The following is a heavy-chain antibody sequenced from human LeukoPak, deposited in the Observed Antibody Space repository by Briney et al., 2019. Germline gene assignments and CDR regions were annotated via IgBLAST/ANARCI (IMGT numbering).Heavy chain of an antibody. CDR3: ARGAPGYYYMDV. CDR1: GFTFSSYA. J-gene: IGHJ6*03. V-gene: IGHV3-23*01. Sequence: GGSLRLSCAVSGFTFSSYAMSWVRQAPGKGLEWVSAISASGSSTYYADSVKGRFTISRDNSKNTLFLQMNSLRAEDTAVYYCARGAPGYYYMDVWGKGTTVTVSS. CDR2: ISASGSST.